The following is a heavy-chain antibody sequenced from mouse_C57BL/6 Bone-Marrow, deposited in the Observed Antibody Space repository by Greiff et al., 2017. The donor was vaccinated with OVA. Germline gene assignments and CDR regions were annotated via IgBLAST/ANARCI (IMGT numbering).Heavy chain of an antibody. CDR3: AQIRYDYVLGFDV. D-gene: IGHD2-4*01. CDR1: GFSLSTFGMG. CDR2: IWWDDDT. V-gene: IGHV8-8*01. Sequence: QVTLNESGPGILQPSQTLSLTCSFSGFSLSTFGMGVGWIRQPSGKGLEWLAHIWWDDDTYSNPALKSRLTISKDTSKHQVFLKIANVDTADTATYYCAQIRYDYVLGFDVWGTGTTVTVSS. J-gene: IGHJ1*03.